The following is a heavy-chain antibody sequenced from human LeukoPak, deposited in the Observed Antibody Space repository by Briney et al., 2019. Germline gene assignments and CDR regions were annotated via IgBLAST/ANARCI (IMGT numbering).Heavy chain of an antibody. CDR3: ARDPTNDYSNYRFFDY. D-gene: IGHD4-11*01. CDR2: IRSSSSYI. CDR1: GFTFSSYG. V-gene: IGHV3-21*01. J-gene: IGHJ4*02. Sequence: GGSLSLSCAASGFTFSSYGMNWVRRARGKALEGGSYIRSSSSYICYEDSVKGRFTISRDNANNSLFLQMNSLRAEDTAVYYCARDPTNDYSNYRFFDYWGQGTLVTVSS.